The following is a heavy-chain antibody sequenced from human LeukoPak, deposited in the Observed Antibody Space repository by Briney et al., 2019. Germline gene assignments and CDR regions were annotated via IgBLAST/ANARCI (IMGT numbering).Heavy chain of an antibody. J-gene: IGHJ4*02. Sequence: GGSLRLSCAASGFTFSSYAMSWVRQAPGKGLEWVSAISGSGGSTYYADSVKGRFTISRDNSKNTLYLQMNSLRAEDTAVYYCARDRFGGQPMYYFDYWGQGTLVTVSS. V-gene: IGHV3-23*01. CDR2: ISGSGGST. CDR1: GFTFSSYA. CDR3: ARDRFGGQPMYYFDY. D-gene: IGHD3-16*01.